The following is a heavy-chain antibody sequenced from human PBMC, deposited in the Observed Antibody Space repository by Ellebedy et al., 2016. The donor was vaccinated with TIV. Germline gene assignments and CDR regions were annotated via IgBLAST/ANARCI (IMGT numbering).Heavy chain of an antibody. CDR1: GFTFSSYA. D-gene: IGHD2-15*01. CDR3: ARARGAAARSFDL. V-gene: IGHV3-48*01. Sequence: GESLKISCAAAGFTFSSYAMTWVRPAPGKGLEWVSYISSSSSTIYYADSVKGRFTISRDNAKNSLYLQMNSLRAEDTAVYYCARARGAAARSFDLWGQGTVVTVSS. J-gene: IGHJ3*01. CDR2: ISSSSSTI.